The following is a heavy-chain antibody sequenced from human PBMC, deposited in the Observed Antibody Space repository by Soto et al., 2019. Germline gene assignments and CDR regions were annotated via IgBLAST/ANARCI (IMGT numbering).Heavy chain of an antibody. V-gene: IGHV1-18*01. J-gene: IGHJ4*02. CDR3: ARGGYKDS. CDR1: GYTFTNYA. Sequence: QVQLVQSGVEVTKPGASMKISCRTSGYTFTNYAINWVRQAPGQCLEWVAWISTQSGTTKYGQRLQGRVTVTTDTYTSTAYMELRNLRSDDTAVYYCARGGYKDSWGQGTLVTVSS. D-gene: IGHD5-12*01. CDR2: ISTQSGTT.